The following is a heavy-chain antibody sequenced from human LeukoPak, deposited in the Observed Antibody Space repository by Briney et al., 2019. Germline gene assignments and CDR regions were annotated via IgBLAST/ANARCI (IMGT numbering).Heavy chain of an antibody. Sequence: GGSLRLSCEASGFTFDDYAMHWVRQAPGKGLEWMAVVSYDGNKKYYADSVKGRFTISRDNFKNMLYLQMNSLRAEDTAVYYCARGRVSRPMTPPDYWGQGTLVTVSS. V-gene: IGHV3-30*04. J-gene: IGHJ4*02. D-gene: IGHD3-22*01. CDR3: ARGRVSRPMTPPDY. CDR1: GFTFDDYA. CDR2: VSYDGNKK.